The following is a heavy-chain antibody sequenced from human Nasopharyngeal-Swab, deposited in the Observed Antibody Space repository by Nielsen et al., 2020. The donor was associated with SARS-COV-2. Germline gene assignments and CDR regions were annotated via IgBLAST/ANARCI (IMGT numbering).Heavy chain of an antibody. V-gene: IGHV3-23*01. CDR2: ISGSGGST. Sequence: GGSLILSCAASGFTFSSYAMSWVRQAPGKGLEWVSAISGSGGSTYYADSVKGRFTISRDNSKNTLYLQMNSLRAEDTAVYYCAKVAITMIVVPNGGFDYWGQGTLVTVSS. D-gene: IGHD3-22*01. CDR3: AKVAITMIVVPNGGFDY. J-gene: IGHJ4*02. CDR1: GFTFSSYA.